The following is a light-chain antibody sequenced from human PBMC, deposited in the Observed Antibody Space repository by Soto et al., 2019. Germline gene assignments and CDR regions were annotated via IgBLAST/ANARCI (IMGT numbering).Light chain of an antibody. Sequence: DIQMTQSPSSLSASVGDRVSITCRASQGISNYLAWYQQKPGKVPKLLIYGASTLQSGVPPRFSGSGSGTDFTLTINGLQPEDVATYYCQKYSSAPFTFGPGTKVDVK. J-gene: IGKJ3*01. CDR2: GAS. CDR1: QGISNY. CDR3: QKYSSAPFT. V-gene: IGKV1-27*01.